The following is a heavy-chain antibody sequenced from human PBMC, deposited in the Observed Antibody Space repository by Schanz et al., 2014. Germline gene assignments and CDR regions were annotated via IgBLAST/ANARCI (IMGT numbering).Heavy chain of an antibody. CDR3: ARYSSSSAAYAMDV. J-gene: IGHJ6*02. CDR2: ITSSRSFI. V-gene: IGHV3-21*01. CDR1: GFTFSSHS. D-gene: IGHD6-6*01. Sequence: EVQLVESGGNLVQPGGSLRLSCVASGFTFSSHSMNWVRQAPGKGLEWVSSITSSRSFIYYADSVKGRVTISRDNAKKSVYLQMDSLRAEDSAVYYCARYSSSSAAYAMDVWGQGTTVTVSS.